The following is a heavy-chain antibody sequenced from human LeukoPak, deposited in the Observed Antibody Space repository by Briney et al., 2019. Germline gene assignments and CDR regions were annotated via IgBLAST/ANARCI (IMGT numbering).Heavy chain of an antibody. CDR3: VSLGGITVTGPYDFNC. Sequence: GGSLRLSCVASGFTFSGNWMNWVRQAPGKGLVWVSRISGDGSDITYADSVKGRFTISRDNARNTLYLQMNSLRVEDTAVYYCVSLGGITVTGPYDFNCWGQGTVVTVSS. J-gene: IGHJ4*02. CDR1: GFTFSGNW. V-gene: IGHV3-74*03. D-gene: IGHD1-20*01. CDR2: ISGDGSDI.